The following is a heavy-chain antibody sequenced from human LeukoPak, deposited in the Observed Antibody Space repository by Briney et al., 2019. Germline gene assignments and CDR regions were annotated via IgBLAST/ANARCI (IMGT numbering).Heavy chain of an antibody. CDR2: INSDGSST. CDR3: ARGSYGYDY. Sequence: GGSLRLSCAASGFTFSSYCMHWVRQGPGKGLVWVSRINSDGSSTTYADSVKGRFTISRDNAKNTLYLQMNSLRAEDTAVYYCARGSYGYDYWGQGTLVTVSS. D-gene: IGHD5-18*01. CDR1: GFTFSSYC. V-gene: IGHV3-74*01. J-gene: IGHJ4*02.